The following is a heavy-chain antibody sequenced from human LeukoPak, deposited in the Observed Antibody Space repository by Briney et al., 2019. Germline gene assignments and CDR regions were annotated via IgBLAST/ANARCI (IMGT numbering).Heavy chain of an antibody. V-gene: IGHV4-39*01. Sequence: SETLSLTCTVSGGSISSSSYYWGWIRQPPGKGLEWIGSIYYSGSTYYNPSLKSRVTISVDTSKNQFSLKLSSVTAADTAVYYCARRGYSYGQLDYWGQGTLVTASS. CDR2: IYYSGST. J-gene: IGHJ4*02. D-gene: IGHD5-18*01. CDR3: ARRGYSYGQLDY. CDR1: GGSISSSSYY.